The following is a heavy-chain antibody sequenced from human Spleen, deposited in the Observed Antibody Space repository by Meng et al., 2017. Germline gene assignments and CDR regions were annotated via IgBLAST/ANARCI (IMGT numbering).Heavy chain of an antibody. CDR1: GFYFNNAW. CDR3: ARDTDWHNFDK. CDR2: ISSSSSYI. Sequence: GESLKISCAASGFYFNNAWMSWVRQAPGKGLEWVSSISSSSSYIYYADSVKGRFTISRDNAKNSLHLQMNSLRVEDTAVYFCARDTDWHNFDKWGQGTLVTVSS. J-gene: IGHJ4*02. V-gene: IGHV3-21*01. D-gene: IGHD3-9*01.